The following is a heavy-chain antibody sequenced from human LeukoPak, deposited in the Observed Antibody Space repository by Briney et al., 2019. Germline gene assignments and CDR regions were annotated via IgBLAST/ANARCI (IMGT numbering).Heavy chain of an antibody. Sequence: SVKVSCKASGGTFSSYAISWVRQAPGQGLEWMGGIIPNFGTANYAQKFQGRVTITTDESTSTAYMELSSLRSEDTAVYYCARDDYGGIVLGYWGQGTLVTVSS. CDR1: GGTFSSYA. CDR2: IIPNFGTA. J-gene: IGHJ4*02. V-gene: IGHV1-69*05. CDR3: ARDDYGGIVLGY. D-gene: IGHD4-23*01.